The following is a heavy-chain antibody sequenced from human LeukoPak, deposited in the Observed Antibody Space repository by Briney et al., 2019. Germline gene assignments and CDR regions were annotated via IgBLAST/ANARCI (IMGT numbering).Heavy chain of an antibody. Sequence: SVKVSCKASGGTFSSYAISWVRQAPGQGLEWMGGIIPIFGTANYAQKFQGRVTITADESTSTAYMELSSLRSEDTAVYYCASTATYYYDSSGYYSYYFDYWGQGTLVTVSS. V-gene: IGHV1-69*13. D-gene: IGHD3-22*01. J-gene: IGHJ4*02. CDR2: IIPIFGTA. CDR3: ASTATYYYDSSGYYSYYFDY. CDR1: GGTFSSYA.